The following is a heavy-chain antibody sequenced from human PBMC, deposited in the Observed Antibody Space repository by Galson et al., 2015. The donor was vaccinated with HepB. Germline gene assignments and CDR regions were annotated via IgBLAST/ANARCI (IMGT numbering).Heavy chain of an antibody. Sequence: SLRLSCAASGVTFSSYAMGWVRQAPGKGLQWVSGITGSGDRTHYADYVMGRFTISRDNSKNILFLQMSSLSAEDTAIYYCVKDQDDIFSPFYGLDVWGQGTTVTVAS. V-gene: IGHV3-23*01. CDR1: GVTFSSYA. CDR3: VKDQDDIFSPFYGLDV. CDR2: ITGSGDRT. D-gene: IGHD3-9*01. J-gene: IGHJ6*02.